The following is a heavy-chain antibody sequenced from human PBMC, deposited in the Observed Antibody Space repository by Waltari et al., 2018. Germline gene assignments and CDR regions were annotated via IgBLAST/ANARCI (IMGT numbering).Heavy chain of an antibody. CDR3: ARHVPYSSSWYYFDY. J-gene: IGHJ4*02. V-gene: IGHV4-38-2*01. Sequence: QVQLQESGPGLVKPSETLSLTCAVSGYPISCGYYWGGLWQPPGKGLEWIGSIYHSGSTYYNPSLKSRVTISVDTSKNQFSLKLSSVTAADTAVYYCARHVPYSSSWYYFDYWGQGTLVTVSS. CDR1: GYPISCGYY. CDR2: IYHSGST. D-gene: IGHD6-13*01.